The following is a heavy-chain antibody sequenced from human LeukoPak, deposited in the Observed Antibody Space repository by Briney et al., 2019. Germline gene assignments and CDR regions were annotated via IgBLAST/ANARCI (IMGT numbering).Heavy chain of an antibody. V-gene: IGHV3-7*05. Sequence: GGSLRLSCAASGLTFSSFWMTWVRQAPGKGLEWVANIKEDGSEKYYVDSVKGRFTISRDNAKNSLYLQMNRLRAEDTAVYYCARWAESNDYWGQGTLVTVSS. CDR2: IKEDGSEK. CDR3: ARWAESNDY. CDR1: GLTFSSFW. J-gene: IGHJ4*02.